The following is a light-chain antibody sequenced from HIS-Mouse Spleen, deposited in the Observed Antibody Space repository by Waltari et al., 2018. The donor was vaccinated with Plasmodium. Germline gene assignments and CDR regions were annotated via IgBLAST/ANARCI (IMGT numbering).Light chain of an antibody. CDR2: GAS. Sequence: EIVMTQSPATLSVSPGERATLSRWPRQGVSSNLAWYQQKPGQAPRLLLYGASTRATGIPARFSGSGSGTEFTLTISSLQSEDFAVYDCQQYNNWSFTFGPGTKVDIK. J-gene: IGKJ3*01. CDR1: QGVSSN. CDR3: QQYNNWSFT. V-gene: IGKV3-15*01.